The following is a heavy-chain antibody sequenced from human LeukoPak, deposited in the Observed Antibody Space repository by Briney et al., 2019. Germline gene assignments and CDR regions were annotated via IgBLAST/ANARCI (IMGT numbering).Heavy chain of an antibody. Sequence: PGGSLRLSCAASGFTFSSYSMNWVRQAPGKGLEWVSHITASGTAMFYADSVKGRFTISRDDAKNSLYLQMNSLRAEDTAVYYCARARDSSWDYWGQGTLVTVSS. CDR3: ARARDSSWDY. CDR1: GFTFSSYS. V-gene: IGHV3-48*04. D-gene: IGHD6-13*01. J-gene: IGHJ4*02. CDR2: ITASGTAM.